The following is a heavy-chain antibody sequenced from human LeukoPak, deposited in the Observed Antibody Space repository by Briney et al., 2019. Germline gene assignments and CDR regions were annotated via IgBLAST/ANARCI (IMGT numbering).Heavy chain of an antibody. CDR2: LSSNGGGT. J-gene: IGHJ3*02. CDR1: GFTFSSYA. D-gene: IGHD6-13*01. Sequence: PGGSLRLSCAASGFTFSSYAMHWVRQAPGKGLGFVSALSSNGGGTYYASSVKGRFTISRDNSKNTLYLQMNSLRAEDTAVYYCAKDHAIYSSSRGGAFDIWGQGTMVTVSS. V-gene: IGHV3-64*01. CDR3: AKDHAIYSSSRGGAFDI.